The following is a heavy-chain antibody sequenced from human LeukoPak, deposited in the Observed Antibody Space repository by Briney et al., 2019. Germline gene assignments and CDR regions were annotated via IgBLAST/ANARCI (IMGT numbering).Heavy chain of an antibody. CDR1: GFTFSSYA. V-gene: IGHV3-23*01. CDR3: ARVNIVSANFDY. Sequence: GGSLRLSCAASGFTFSSYAMNWVRQAPGKGLEWVSAISGSGAVTYYADSVKGRFTISRDNSRSTLYLQMSSLRADDTAVCYCARVNIVSANFDYWGQGTLVTVSS. D-gene: IGHD5/OR15-5a*01. CDR2: ISGSGAVT. J-gene: IGHJ4*02.